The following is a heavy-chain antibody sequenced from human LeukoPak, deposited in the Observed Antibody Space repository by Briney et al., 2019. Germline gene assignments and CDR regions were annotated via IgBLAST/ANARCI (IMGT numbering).Heavy chain of an antibody. CDR2: IDIPGNT. Sequence: GGSLRLSCAASGFTLSSYDMHWVRQATRKGLEWVSGIDIPGNTYYPDSVKGRFTMSRESAKNSLYLQMNSLRAGDTAVYYCARAVAGTHWFDPWGQGTLVTVSS. V-gene: IGHV3-13*01. D-gene: IGHD6-19*01. J-gene: IGHJ5*02. CDR3: ARAVAGTHWFDP. CDR1: GFTLSSYD.